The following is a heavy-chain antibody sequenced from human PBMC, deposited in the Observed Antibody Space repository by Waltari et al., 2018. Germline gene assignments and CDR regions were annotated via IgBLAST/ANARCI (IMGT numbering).Heavy chain of an antibody. D-gene: IGHD3-3*01. CDR3: TRGGNYDFWSHSPFVDP. Sequence: QVQLQQWGAGLLKSSETLSLTCSVSGASFSAYYWGWVRHVPGKGLEWIGQIRHPGNTNYNPSLQSRVAISIDTSRNQFSLRVFSVTAADTGLYFCTRGGNYDFWSHSPFVDPWGQGTQVTVSS. CDR1: GASFSAYY. V-gene: IGHV4-34*01. J-gene: IGHJ5*02. CDR2: IRHPGNT.